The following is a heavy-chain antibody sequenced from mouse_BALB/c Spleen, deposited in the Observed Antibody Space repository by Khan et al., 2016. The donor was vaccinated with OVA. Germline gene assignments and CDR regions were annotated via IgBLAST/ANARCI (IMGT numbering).Heavy chain of an antibody. CDR3: ARNGFGNYEIWDY. CDR2: IFPGNSDT. V-gene: IGHV1-5*01. J-gene: IGHJ2*01. CDR1: GYTFTNYW. D-gene: IGHD2-1*01. Sequence: VPLQQSGTVLARPGASVKMSCKASGYTFTNYWMHWVKQRPGQGLEWIGTIFPGNSDTNYNQKFTGKAKLTAVTSTSTAYMELSSLTNEDSAVYYCARNGFGNYEIWDYWGQGTTLTVSS.